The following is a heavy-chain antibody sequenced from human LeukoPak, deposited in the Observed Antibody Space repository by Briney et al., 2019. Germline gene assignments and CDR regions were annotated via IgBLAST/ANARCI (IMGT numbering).Heavy chain of an antibody. CDR2: IYYSGST. V-gene: IGHV4-59*01. J-gene: IGHJ4*02. Sequence: PSETLSLTCTVSGGSISSYYWSWIRQPPGKGLEWIGYIYYSGSTNYNPSLKSRVTISVDTSKNQFSLKLSSVTAADTAVYYCARARGRQQLVHFDYWGQGTLVTVSS. D-gene: IGHD6-13*01. CDR1: GGSISSYY. CDR3: ARARGRQQLVHFDY.